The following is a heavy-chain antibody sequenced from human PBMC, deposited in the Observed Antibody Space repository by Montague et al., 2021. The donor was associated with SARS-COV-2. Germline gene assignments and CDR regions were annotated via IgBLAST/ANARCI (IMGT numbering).Heavy chain of an antibody. Sequence: ESLSLTCAVHGTSFSGYHWNWIRQPPGKGLEWIGEINHGGSTKYSPSLKSRLTISADTSKNQFSLKLTSVAAADTAVYYCARLRDGVVPSPILGVGPYYSYYYMDVWGRGTTVTVSS. V-gene: IGHV4-34*01. J-gene: IGHJ6*03. CDR3: ARLRDGVVPSPILGVGPYYSYYYMDV. CDR2: INHGGST. D-gene: IGHD3-10*01. CDR1: GTSFSGYH.